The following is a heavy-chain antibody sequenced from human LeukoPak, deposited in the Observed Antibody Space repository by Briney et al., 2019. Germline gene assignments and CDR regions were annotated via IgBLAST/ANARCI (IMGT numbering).Heavy chain of an antibody. CDR1: GGSISSSSYY. J-gene: IGHJ4*02. V-gene: IGHV4-39*01. CDR3: ARGRQKVFYDSSGYYSALDY. CDR2: IYYSGST. Sequence: SETLSLTCTVSGGSISSSSYYWGWIRQPPGKGLEWIGSIYYSGSTYYNPSLKSRVTISVDTSKNQFSLKLSSVTAADTAVYYCARGRQKVFYDSSGYYSALDYWGQGTLVTVSS. D-gene: IGHD3-22*01.